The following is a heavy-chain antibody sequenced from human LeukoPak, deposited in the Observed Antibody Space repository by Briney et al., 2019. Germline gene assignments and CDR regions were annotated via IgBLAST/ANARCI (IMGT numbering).Heavy chain of an antibody. D-gene: IGHD4-23*01. CDR1: GFTFSDYY. Sequence: PGGSLRLSCAASGFTFSDYYMTWIRQAPGKGLEWVSYISSSGTTIYYADSVKGRFTISRDNAKNSLYLQMNSLRAEDTAVYYCARVNSSPHLFFYYYMDVWGKGTTDTGSS. CDR2: ISSSGTTI. CDR3: ARVNSSPHLFFYYYMDV. J-gene: IGHJ6*03. V-gene: IGHV3-11*01.